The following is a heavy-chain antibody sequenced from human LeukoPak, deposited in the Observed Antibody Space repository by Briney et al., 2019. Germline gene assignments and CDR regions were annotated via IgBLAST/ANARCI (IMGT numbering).Heavy chain of an antibody. Sequence: ASVKVSCKASRYTFTDYYMYWVRQAPGQRLEWIGWINPNSGETNYAQRFQGRVTLTRDTSINTAYMELSRLRSDDTAVYYCARSDSGYGGYYFDYWGRGTLVTVSS. J-gene: IGHJ4*02. CDR2: INPNSGET. D-gene: IGHD5-12*01. CDR1: RYTFTDYY. V-gene: IGHV1-2*02. CDR3: ARSDSGYGGYYFDY.